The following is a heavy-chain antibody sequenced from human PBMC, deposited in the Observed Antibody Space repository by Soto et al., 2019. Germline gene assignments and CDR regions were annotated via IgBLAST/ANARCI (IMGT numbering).Heavy chain of an antibody. CDR1: GASISSTTSHNW. Sequence: QVHLQESGPGLVRPSGTLSLTCAVSGASISSTTSHNWWSWVRQPPGKGLEWIGEIYHSGSTNYNPSLKSRVTMSVDKSTNQFSLTLTSVTAADTAVYYCARMVGATLVDFWGQGTLVTVSS. CDR2: IYHSGST. CDR3: ARMVGATLVDF. J-gene: IGHJ4*02. V-gene: IGHV4-4*02. D-gene: IGHD1-26*01.